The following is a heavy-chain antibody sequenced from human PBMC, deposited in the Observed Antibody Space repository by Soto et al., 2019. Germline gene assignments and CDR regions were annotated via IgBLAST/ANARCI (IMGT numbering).Heavy chain of an antibody. CDR3: ARVVDSSGYRYYGMDV. D-gene: IGHD3-22*01. J-gene: IGHJ6*02. CDR2: IYYSGST. Sequence: SETLSLTCTVSGGSISSYYWSWIRQPPGKGLEWIGYIYYSGSTNYNPSLKSRVTISVDTSKNQFSLKLSSVTAADTAVYYCARVVDSSGYRYYGMDVWGQGTTVTVSS. V-gene: IGHV4-59*01. CDR1: GGSISSYY.